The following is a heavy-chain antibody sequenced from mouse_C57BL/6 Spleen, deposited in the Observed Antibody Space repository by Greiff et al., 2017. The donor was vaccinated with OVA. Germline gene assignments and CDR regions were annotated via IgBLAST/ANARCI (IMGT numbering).Heavy chain of an antibody. CDR1: GFTFSSYG. CDR2: ISSGGSYT. CDR3: ARDYYGSSRTGFAY. V-gene: IGHV5-6*01. D-gene: IGHD1-1*01. J-gene: IGHJ3*01. Sequence: EVQLVESGGDLVKPGGSLKLSCAASGFTFSSYGMSWVRQTPDKRLEWVATISSGGSYTYYPDSVKGRFTISRDNAKNTLYLQMSSLKSEDTAMYYCARDYYGSSRTGFAYWGQGTLVTVSA.